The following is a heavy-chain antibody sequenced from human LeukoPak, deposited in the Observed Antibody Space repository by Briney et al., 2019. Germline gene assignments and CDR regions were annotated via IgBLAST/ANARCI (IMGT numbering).Heavy chain of an antibody. J-gene: IGHJ5*02. D-gene: IGHD3-22*01. CDR1: GGSFSGYY. Sequence: SETLSLTCAVYGGSFSGYYWSWIRQPPGKGLEWIGEINHSGSSNYNPSLKSRVTISVDTSKNQFSLKLSSVTAADTAVYYCARGVRIVVVINWFDPWGQGTLVTVSS. CDR3: ARGVRIVVVINWFDP. V-gene: IGHV4-34*01. CDR2: INHSGSS.